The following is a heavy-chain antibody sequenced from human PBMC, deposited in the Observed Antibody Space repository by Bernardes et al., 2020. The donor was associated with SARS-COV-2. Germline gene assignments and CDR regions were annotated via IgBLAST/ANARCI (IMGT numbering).Heavy chain of an antibody. CDR1: GGSISSGGYY. CDR3: ARDFFHRGYDRAGYYYYYGMDV. J-gene: IGHJ6*02. CDR2: IYYSGST. D-gene: IGHD5-12*01. Sequence: SETLSLTCTVSGGSISSGGYYWSWIRQHPGKGLEWIGYIYYSGSTYYNPSLKRRVTISVDTSKNQFSLKLSSVTAADTAVYYCARDFFHRGYDRAGYYYYYGMDVWGQGTTVTVAS. V-gene: IGHV4-31*03.